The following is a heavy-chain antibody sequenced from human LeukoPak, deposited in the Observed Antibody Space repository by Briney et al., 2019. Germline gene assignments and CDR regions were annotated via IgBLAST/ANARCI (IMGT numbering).Heavy chain of an antibody. CDR2: IYYSGGT. CDR3: AVGRGAERLGY. D-gene: IGHD3-10*01. J-gene: IGHJ4*02. Sequence: QVQLQESGPGLVKPSETLTLTCTVSGGSITGYYWNWIRQPPGKGLEWTGYIYYSGGTYYNPSLESRVTISVDTSKNQFSLKLSSVTAADTAVYYCAVGRGAERLGYWGQGTLVTVSS. CDR1: GGSITGYY. V-gene: IGHV4-59*01.